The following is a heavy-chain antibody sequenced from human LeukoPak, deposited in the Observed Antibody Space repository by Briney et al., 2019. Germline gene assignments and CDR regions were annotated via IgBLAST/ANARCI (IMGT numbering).Heavy chain of an antibody. CDR3: AKGLFCSRTTCPSSLYFGMDV. J-gene: IGHJ6*02. CDR2: IRGSSESV. V-gene: IGHV3-23*01. CDR1: GFTFSSYS. D-gene: IGHD2-2*01. Sequence: GGSLRLSCAASGFTFSSYSMNWVRQAPGKGLEWVSGIRGSSESVYYADSVKGRFTISRDNSKNTLFLQMDSLRAEDAAVYYCAKGLFCSRTTCPSSLYFGMDVWGQGTTVTVSS.